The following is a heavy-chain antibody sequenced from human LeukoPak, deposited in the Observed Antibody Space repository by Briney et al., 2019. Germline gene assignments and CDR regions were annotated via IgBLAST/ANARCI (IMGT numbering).Heavy chain of an antibody. CDR1: GGTFSSYA. CDR2: IIPIFVIA. CDR3: ARSHPQGQGYCSSTSCYNRGFGDYYYGMDV. Sequence: ASVKVSCKASGGTFSSYAISWVRQAPGQGLEWMGRIIPIFVIANHAQKFQGRVTITADKSTSTAYMELSSLRSEDTAVYYCARSHPQGQGYCSSTSCYNRGFGDYYYGMDVWGQGTTVTVSS. D-gene: IGHD2-2*02. V-gene: IGHV1-69*04. J-gene: IGHJ6*02.